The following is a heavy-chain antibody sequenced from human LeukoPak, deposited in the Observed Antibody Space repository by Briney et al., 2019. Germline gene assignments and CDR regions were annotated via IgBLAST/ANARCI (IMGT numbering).Heavy chain of an antibody. V-gene: IGHV4-38-2*02. D-gene: IGHD6-19*01. J-gene: IGHJ4*02. CDR2: IYHSGST. CDR3: AIATGYSSGWYTYYFDY. Sequence: PSETLSLTCTVSGYSISSGYYWGWIRQPPGKGLEWIGSIYHSGSTYYNPSLKSRVTISVDTSKNQFSPKLSSVTAADTAVYYCAIATGYSSGWYTYYFDYWGQGTLVTVSS. CDR1: GYSISSGYY.